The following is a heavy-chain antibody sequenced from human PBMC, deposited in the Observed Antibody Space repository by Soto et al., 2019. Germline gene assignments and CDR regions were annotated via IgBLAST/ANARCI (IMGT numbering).Heavy chain of an antibody. CDR2: ISYDGSNK. Sequence: LRLSCAASGFTFSSYGMHWVRQAPGKGLEWVAVISYDGSNKYYADSVKGRFTISRDNSKNTLYLQMNSLRAEDTAVYYCAKSGHRGRYYYGMDVWGQGTTVTVSS. CDR1: GFTFSSYG. D-gene: IGHD1-1*01. CDR3: AKSGHRGRYYYGMDV. J-gene: IGHJ6*02. V-gene: IGHV3-30*18.